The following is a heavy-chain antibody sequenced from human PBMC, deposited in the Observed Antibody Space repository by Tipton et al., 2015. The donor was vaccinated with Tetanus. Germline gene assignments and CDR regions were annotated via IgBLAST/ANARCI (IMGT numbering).Heavy chain of an antibody. Sequence: LRLSCTVSGGSISDKKYYWGWICQPPGKGLEWIASIYFEGSTYYSPSLKSRLSIAVDTSQNLFSLRLTSVTAADTAIYYCARHLYGYWFDPWGQGALVTVSS. V-gene: IGHV4-39*02. J-gene: IGHJ5*02. CDR2: IYFEGST. D-gene: IGHD3-10*01. CDR1: GGSISDKKYY. CDR3: ARHLYGYWFDP.